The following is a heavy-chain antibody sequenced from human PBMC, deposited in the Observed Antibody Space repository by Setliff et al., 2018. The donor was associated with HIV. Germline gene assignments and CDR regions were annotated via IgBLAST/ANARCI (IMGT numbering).Heavy chain of an antibody. D-gene: IGHD3-10*01. CDR1: GYTFTTYS. Sequence: ASVKVSCKASGYTFTTYSIHWVCQAPGQSPEWMGWINVGKGDTKYSQELQGRITLTTDTSANTAYMELSSLRSDDTAVYFCARGALLAVFDFDHWGHGTLVTVSS. CDR2: INVGKGDT. J-gene: IGHJ4*01. CDR3: ARGALLAVFDFDH. V-gene: IGHV1-3*01.